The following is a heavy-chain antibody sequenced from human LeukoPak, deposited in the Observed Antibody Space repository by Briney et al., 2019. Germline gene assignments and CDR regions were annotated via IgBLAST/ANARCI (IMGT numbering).Heavy chain of an antibody. CDR2: ISYDGSNK. Sequence: GGSLRLSCAASGFTFSSYAMHWVRQAPGKGLEWVAVISYDGSNKYYADSVKGRFTISRDNSKNTLYLQMNSLRAEDTAVYYCAKRSMTTVTVDYWGQGTLVTVSS. CDR1: GFTFSSYA. D-gene: IGHD4-17*01. J-gene: IGHJ4*02. CDR3: AKRSMTTVTVDY. V-gene: IGHV3-30-3*02.